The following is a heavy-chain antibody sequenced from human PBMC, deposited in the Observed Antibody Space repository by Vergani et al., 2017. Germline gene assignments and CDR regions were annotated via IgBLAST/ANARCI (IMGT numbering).Heavy chain of an antibody. D-gene: IGHD3-22*01. Sequence: QVQLVESGGGVVQPGGSLRLSCIASGFTFRIYGMHWVRQAPGKGLEWVAFIRYDGTKRFYGDSVKGRFTISRDNYQTTVFLQMNSLRADDSAVYYCTKAGQYDSDNLHDSWGQGALVTVAS. V-gene: IGHV3-30*02. J-gene: IGHJ1*01. CDR3: TKAGQYDSDNLHDS. CDR1: GFTFRIYG. CDR2: IRYDGTKR.